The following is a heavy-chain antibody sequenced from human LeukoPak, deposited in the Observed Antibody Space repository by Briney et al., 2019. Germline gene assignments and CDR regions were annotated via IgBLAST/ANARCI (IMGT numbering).Heavy chain of an antibody. V-gene: IGHV4-34*01. CDR2: INHSGST. D-gene: IGHD6-19*01. J-gene: IGHJ4*02. CDR1: GGSFSGYY. CDR3: ARDVGWYNFDY. Sequence: SETLSLTCAVYGGSFSGYYWSWIRQPPGKGLEWIGEINHSGSTNYNPSLKSRVTISVDTSKNQFSLKLSSVTAADTAVYYCARDVGWYNFDYWGQGTLVTVSS.